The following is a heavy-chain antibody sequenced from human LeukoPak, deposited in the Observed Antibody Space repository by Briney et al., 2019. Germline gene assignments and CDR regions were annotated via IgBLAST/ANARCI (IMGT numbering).Heavy chain of an antibody. Sequence: GGSLRLSCAASGFTFDDYGMSWVRQAPGKGLEWVSGINWNGGSTGYADSVKGRFTISRDNAKNSLYLQMNSLRAEDMALYYCAREKTSGLVVVNAYFDYWGQGTLVTVSS. CDR2: INWNGGST. D-gene: IGHD3-22*01. V-gene: IGHV3-20*04. CDR1: GFTFDDYG. CDR3: AREKTSGLVVVNAYFDY. J-gene: IGHJ4*02.